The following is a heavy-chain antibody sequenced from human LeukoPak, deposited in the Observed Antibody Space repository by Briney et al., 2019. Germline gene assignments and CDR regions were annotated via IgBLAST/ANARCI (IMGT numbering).Heavy chain of an antibody. D-gene: IGHD5-24*01. V-gene: IGHV6-1*01. CDR3: AREGVEMSTTPSGLWFDP. J-gene: IGHJ5*02. CDR2: TYFRSRWYS. Sequence: SQTLSLTCAISGDSVSSNSVAWNWIRLSPSRGLEWLGRTYFRSRWYSDYAVSVKSRITINPDISKNQFSLQPNSVTPEDTAVYYCAREGVEMSTTPSGLWFDPWGQGTLVTVSS. CDR1: GDSVSSNSVA.